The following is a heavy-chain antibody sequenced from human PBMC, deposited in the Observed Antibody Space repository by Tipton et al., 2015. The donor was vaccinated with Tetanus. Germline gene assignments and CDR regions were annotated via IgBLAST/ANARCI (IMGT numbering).Heavy chain of an antibody. CDR3: ARLTGHSMDVVDYYYFGMDV. V-gene: IGHV4-4*07. J-gene: IGHJ6*02. D-gene: IGHD2-21*01. CDR1: GDSISSFY. CDR2: IYTSGST. Sequence: TLSLTCSVSGDSISSFYWSWIRQPAGKGLEWIGRIYTSGSTNYNPSLKSGVTISLDTSKNQFSLKLTSVSAADTAVYYCARLTGHSMDVVDYYYFGMDVWGQGAKVTVSS.